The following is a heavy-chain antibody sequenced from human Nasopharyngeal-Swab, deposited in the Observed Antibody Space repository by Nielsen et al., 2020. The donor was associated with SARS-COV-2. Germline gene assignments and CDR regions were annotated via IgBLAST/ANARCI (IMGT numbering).Heavy chain of an antibody. CDR1: GGSISSSSYY. V-gene: IGHV4-39*01. Sequence: SETLSLTCTVSGGSISSSSYYWGWLRQPPGKGREWLGSIYSSGSTYYNPSLKSRVTISVNTSKNQFSLKLSLVTAADTAVYYCARTGTNSIGYYYYMDVWGKGTTVTVSS. CDR2: IYSSGST. J-gene: IGHJ6*03. CDR3: ARTGTNSIGYYYYMDV. D-gene: IGHD3-10*01.